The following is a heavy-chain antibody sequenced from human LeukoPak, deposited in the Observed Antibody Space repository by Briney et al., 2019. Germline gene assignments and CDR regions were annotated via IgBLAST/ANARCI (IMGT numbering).Heavy chain of an antibody. J-gene: IGHJ5*02. CDR3: ARLPAAPRWSWFDP. CDR1: GYSISSGYY. Sequence: SETLSLTCAVSGYSISSGYYWGWIRQPPGKGLEWIGSIYHSGSTYYNPSLKSRVTISVDTSKNQFSLKLSSVTAADTAVYYCARLPAAPRWSWFDPWGQGTLVTVSS. CDR2: IYHSGST. V-gene: IGHV4-38-2*01. D-gene: IGHD2-2*01.